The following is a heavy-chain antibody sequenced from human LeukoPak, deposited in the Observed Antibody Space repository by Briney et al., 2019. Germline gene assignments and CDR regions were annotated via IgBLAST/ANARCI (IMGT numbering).Heavy chain of an antibody. V-gene: IGHV4-34*01. J-gene: IGHJ4*02. CDR2: INHSGST. D-gene: IGHD5-18*01. Sequence: SETLSLICAVHGGSFSGYYWSWIRQPPGKGLEWIGEINHSGSTSYNPSLKSRVITSVDTSKNQFSLKLSSVTAADTAVYYCARGIRGYSYTFDYWGQGTLVTVSS. CDR3: ARGIRGYSYTFDY. CDR1: GGSFSGYY.